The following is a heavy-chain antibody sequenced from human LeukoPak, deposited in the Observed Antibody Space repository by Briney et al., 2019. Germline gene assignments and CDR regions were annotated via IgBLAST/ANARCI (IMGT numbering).Heavy chain of an antibody. CDR1: GFTFSSFS. J-gene: IGHJ4*02. CDR3: AKDRSRVVITPFDY. CDR2: ISSSSSYM. Sequence: PGGSLRLSCAASGFTFSSFSMNWVRQAPGKGLEWVSSISSSSSYMYYADSVKGRFTISRDNAKSSLYLQMNSLRAEDTAVYYCAKDRSRVVITPFDYWGQGTLVTVSS. D-gene: IGHD3-22*01. V-gene: IGHV3-21*04.